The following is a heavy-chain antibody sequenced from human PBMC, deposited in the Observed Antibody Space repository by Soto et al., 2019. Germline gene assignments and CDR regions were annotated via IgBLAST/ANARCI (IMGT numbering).Heavy chain of an antibody. J-gene: IGHJ5*02. CDR2: ISAYNGNT. CDR3: ARVLYRQYHTVIWFDP. V-gene: IGHV1-18*01. CDR1: GYTFTSYG. D-gene: IGHD3-16*02. Sequence: ASVKVSCKASGYTFTSYGISWVLQAPGQGLEWMGWISAYNGNTNYAQKLQGRVTMTTDTSTSTAYMELRSLRSDDTAVYYCARVLYRQYHTVIWFDPWGQGTLVTVSS.